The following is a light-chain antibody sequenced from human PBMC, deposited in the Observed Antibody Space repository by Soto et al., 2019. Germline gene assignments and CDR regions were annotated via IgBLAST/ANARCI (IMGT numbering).Light chain of an antibody. CDR1: SSDVGAYNY. J-gene: IGLJ3*02. CDR2: EVT. Sequence: QSALTQPPSASGSPGQSVTISCTGTSSDVGAYNYVSWYQQHAGKAPKLVIYEVTKRPSGVPDRCSGSKSANTASLTVSGLQSEDEDDCYCSSFACSNTWVFGGGTKLTVL. CDR3: SSFACSNTWV. V-gene: IGLV2-8*01.